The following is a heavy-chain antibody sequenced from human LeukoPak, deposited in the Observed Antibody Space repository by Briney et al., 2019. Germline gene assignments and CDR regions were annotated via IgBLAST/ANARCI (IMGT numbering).Heavy chain of an antibody. Sequence: GGSLRLSCAASGFTFSNYWMHWVRQAPGKGLEWVAVISYDGSNKYYADSVKGRFTISRDNSKNTLYLQMNSLRAEDTAVYYCAKVYDSSGLWFDPWGQGTLVTVSS. D-gene: IGHD3-22*01. CDR3: AKVYDSSGLWFDP. J-gene: IGHJ5*02. CDR2: ISYDGSNK. V-gene: IGHV3-30*18. CDR1: GFTFSNYW.